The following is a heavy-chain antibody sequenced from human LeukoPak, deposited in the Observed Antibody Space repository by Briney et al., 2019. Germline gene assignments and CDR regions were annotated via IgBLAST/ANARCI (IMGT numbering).Heavy chain of an antibody. CDR1: GGTFTSYA. V-gene: IGHV1-69*13. CDR2: IIPTSGTT. CDR3: ARPLNYDILTGYYTPDAFDI. Sequence: GASVKVSCKSSGGTFTSYAITWVRQAPGQGLEWMGKIIPTSGTTNYAQKFQGRVTFTADESTSTAYMELSSLRSEDTAVYYCARPLNYDILTGYYTPDAFDIWGQGTMVTVSS. D-gene: IGHD3-9*01. J-gene: IGHJ3*02.